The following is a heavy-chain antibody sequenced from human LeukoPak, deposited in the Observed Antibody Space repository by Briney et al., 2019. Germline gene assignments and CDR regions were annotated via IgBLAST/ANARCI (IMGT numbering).Heavy chain of an antibody. CDR3: ARQITATDDYYYYYYMDV. CDR2: IHPNSGGT. CDR1: GYTFTGYY. D-gene: IGHD2-15*01. V-gene: IGHV1-2*02. J-gene: IGHJ6*03. Sequence: SVKVSCKASGYTFTGYYMHWVRQAPGQGLEWMGWIHPNSGGTNYAQKFQGRVTMTRDTSISTAYMELSRLRSDDTAVYYCARQITATDDYYYYYYMDVWGKGTTVTVSS.